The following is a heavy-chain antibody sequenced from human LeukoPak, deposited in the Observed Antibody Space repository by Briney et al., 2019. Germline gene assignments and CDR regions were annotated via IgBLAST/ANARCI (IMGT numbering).Heavy chain of an antibody. V-gene: IGHV3-30*12. Sequence: GGSLRLSCAASGFTFNKFGMHWVRQAPGKGLEWVAFIEYDGGKNYYADSVKGRFTISRDNSKNTLFLQMYSLRAEDTAVYYCARVIVPYGDYDGPNNWFDPWGQGTLVTVSS. CDR1: GFTFNKFG. CDR2: IEYDGGKN. D-gene: IGHD4-17*01. CDR3: ARVIVPYGDYDGPNNWFDP. J-gene: IGHJ5*02.